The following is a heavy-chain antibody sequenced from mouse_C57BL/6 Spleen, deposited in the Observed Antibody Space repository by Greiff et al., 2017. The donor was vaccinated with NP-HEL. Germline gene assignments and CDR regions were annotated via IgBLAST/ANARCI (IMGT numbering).Heavy chain of an antibody. CDR2: INYDGSST. D-gene: IGHD4-1*01. J-gene: IGHJ4*01. Sequence: EVMLVESEGGLVQPGSSMKLSCTASGFTFSDYYMAWVRQVPEKGLEWVANINYDGSSTYFLDSLKSRFIISRDNAKNILYLQMSSLKSEDTATYYCARDRGTEAMDYWGQGTSVTVSS. V-gene: IGHV5-16*01. CDR1: GFTFSDYY. CDR3: ARDRGTEAMDY.